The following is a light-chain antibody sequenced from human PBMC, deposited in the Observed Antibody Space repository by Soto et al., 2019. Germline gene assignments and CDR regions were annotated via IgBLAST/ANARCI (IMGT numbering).Light chain of an antibody. Sequence: QSALTQPASVSGSPGQSITISCTGTSSDVGGYNYVSWYQQHPGKAPKLMIYDVSNRPSGVSNRFSGSKSGNTASLIISGLQAEDEADYYCSSYTSSSTLDVFGGGTKLTVL. CDR2: DVS. CDR3: SSYTSSSTLDV. V-gene: IGLV2-14*01. CDR1: SSDVGGYNY. J-gene: IGLJ2*01.